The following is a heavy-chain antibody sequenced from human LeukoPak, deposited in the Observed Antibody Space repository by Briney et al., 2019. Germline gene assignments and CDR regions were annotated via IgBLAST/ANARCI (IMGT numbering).Heavy chain of an antibody. CDR2: ISSSGSTI. Sequence: GGSLRLSCAASGFTFSDYYMSWIRQAPGKGLEWVSYISSSGSTIYYADSVKGRFTISRDNAKNSLYLQMNSLRAEDTALYYCAKGRVRGVIDYWGQGTLVTVSS. CDR1: GFTFSDYY. D-gene: IGHD3-10*01. J-gene: IGHJ4*02. CDR3: AKGRVRGVIDY. V-gene: IGHV3-11*01.